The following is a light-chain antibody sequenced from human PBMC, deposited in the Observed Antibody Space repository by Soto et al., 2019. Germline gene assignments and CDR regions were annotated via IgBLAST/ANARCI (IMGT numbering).Light chain of an antibody. Sequence: QSVLTQPPSASGTPGQRVTISCSGSSSNIGSNYVYWYQQLPGTAPKLLIYRNNQRPPGVPDRFSGSKSGTSASLAISGLRSEDEADYYCAAWDDSLSGRGVVFGGGTKLTVL. J-gene: IGLJ2*01. CDR3: AAWDDSLSGRGVV. CDR1: SSNIGSNY. CDR2: RNN. V-gene: IGLV1-47*01.